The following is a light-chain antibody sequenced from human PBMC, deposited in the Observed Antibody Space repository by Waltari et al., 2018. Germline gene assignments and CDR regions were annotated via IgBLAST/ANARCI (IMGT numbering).Light chain of an antibody. CDR3: QQRNSWPLT. V-gene: IGKV3-11*01. CDR1: QSVSSY. J-gene: IGKJ3*01. Sequence: EIVLTQSPATLSLSPGERATLSCRASQSVSSYLAWYQQKPGQAPRLLIYDASNRATGIPARFSGSGSGTDFTLTISSLESEDSAVYFCQQRNSWPLTFGPGTTV. CDR2: DAS.